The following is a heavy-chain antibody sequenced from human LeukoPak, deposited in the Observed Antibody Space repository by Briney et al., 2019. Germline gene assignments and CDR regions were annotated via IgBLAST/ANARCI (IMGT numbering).Heavy chain of an antibody. V-gene: IGHV3-23*01. J-gene: IGHJ4*02. D-gene: IGHD3-3*01. CDR3: AKSSGGITIFGVVTIFDY. CDR2: ISGSGGST. CDR1: GFTFSSYT. Sequence: PGGSLRLSCAASGFTFSSYTMSWVRQAPGKGLEWVSGISGSGGSTYYADSVKGRFTISRDNSKNTLYLQMNSLRAEDTAVYYCAKSSGGITIFGVVTIFDYWGQGTLVTVSS.